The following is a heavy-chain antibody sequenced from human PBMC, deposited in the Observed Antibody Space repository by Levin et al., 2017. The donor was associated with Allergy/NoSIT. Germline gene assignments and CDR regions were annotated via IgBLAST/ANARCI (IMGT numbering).Heavy chain of an antibody. CDR2: VDGHGTRI. CDR1: GFSFSAYS. Sequence: GESLKISCAVSGFSFSAYSMNWVRQAPGKGLEWLAYVDGHGTRIFYADSAKGRFTISRDNAQNSLYLQMNSLGAEDSGTYYCVRDLEGYRGVIRFDFWGQGTLVTVSS. CDR3: VRDLEGYRGVIRFDF. V-gene: IGHV3-48*01. J-gene: IGHJ4*02. D-gene: IGHD3-10*01.